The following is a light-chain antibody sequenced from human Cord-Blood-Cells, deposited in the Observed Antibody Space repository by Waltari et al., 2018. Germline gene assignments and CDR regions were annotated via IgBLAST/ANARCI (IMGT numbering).Light chain of an antibody. CDR3: QQSYSTPRT. Sequence: DIQMTQSPSSLSASVGERVTNTCRASQSISSNLNWYQQKPGKAPKLLIYAASSLQSGVPSRFSGSGSGTDFTLTISSLQPEDFATYYCQQSYSTPRTFGQGTKVEIK. V-gene: IGKV1-39*01. J-gene: IGKJ1*01. CDR1: QSISSN. CDR2: AAS.